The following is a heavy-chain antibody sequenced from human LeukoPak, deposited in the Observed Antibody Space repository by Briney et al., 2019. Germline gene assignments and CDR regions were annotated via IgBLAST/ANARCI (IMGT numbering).Heavy chain of an antibody. CDR1: GYTFTSHY. D-gene: IGHD2-2*01. J-gene: IGHJ1*01. CDR2: INPSGGST. Sequence: ASVKVSCKASGYTFTSHYMHWVRQAPGQGLEWMGIINPSGGSTSYAQKFQGRVTMTRDTSTSTVYMELSSLRSEDTAVYYCARAGLVRYCSSTSCRKGYFQHWGQGTLVTVSS. CDR3: ARAGLVRYCSSTSCRKGYFQH. V-gene: IGHV1-46*01.